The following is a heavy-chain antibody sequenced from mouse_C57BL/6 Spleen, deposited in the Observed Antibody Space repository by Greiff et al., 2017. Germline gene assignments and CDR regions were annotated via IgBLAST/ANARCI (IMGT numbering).Heavy chain of an antibody. V-gene: IGHV1-31*01. Sequence: SGPELVKPGASVKISCKASGYSFTGYYMHWVKQSHGNILDWIGYIYPYNGVSSYNQKFKGKATLTVDKSSSTAYMELRSLTSEDSAVYYCATTVVATDWYFDVWGTGTTVTVSS. CDR2: IYPYNGVS. CDR3: ATTVVATDWYFDV. D-gene: IGHD1-1*01. J-gene: IGHJ1*03. CDR1: GYSFTGYY.